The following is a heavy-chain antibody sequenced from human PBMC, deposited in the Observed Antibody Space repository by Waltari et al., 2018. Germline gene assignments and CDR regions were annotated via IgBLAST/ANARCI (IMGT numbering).Heavy chain of an antibody. CDR2: IYHSGST. J-gene: IGHJ6*02. CDR3: ARHGEYSSSWYYYYGMDV. V-gene: IGHV4-38-2*01. Sequence: QVQLQESGPGLVKPSETLSLTCAVSGYSISSGYYWGWIRQPPGKGLEWIGSIYHSGSTYYNPSLKSRVTISVDTSKNQFSLKLSSVTAADTAVYYCARHGEYSSSWYYYYGMDVWGQGTTVTVSS. CDR1: GYSISSGYY. D-gene: IGHD6-13*01.